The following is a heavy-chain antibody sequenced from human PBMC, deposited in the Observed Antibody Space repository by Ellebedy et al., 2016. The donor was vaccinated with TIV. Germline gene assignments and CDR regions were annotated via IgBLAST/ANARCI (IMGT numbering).Heavy chain of an antibody. Sequence: GGSLRLSCAVSKLTVNYNHMNWVRQAPGKGPEWVSGIYTDDTTYYTESVKGRFTISRDTSKNTLYLQMNSLRTEDTAVYYCARCYYDSSGYYYGGMDVWGQGTTVTVSS. J-gene: IGHJ6*02. V-gene: IGHV3-66*01. CDR2: IYTDDTT. CDR3: ARCYYDSSGYYYGGMDV. D-gene: IGHD3-22*01. CDR1: KLTVNYNH.